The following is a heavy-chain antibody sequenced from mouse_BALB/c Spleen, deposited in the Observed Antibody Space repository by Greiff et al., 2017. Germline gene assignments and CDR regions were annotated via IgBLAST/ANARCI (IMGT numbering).Heavy chain of an antibody. V-gene: IGHV3-8*02. CDR1: GDSITSGY. Sequence: DVKLQESGPSLVKPSQTLSLTCSVTGDSITSGYWNWIRKFPGNKLEYMGYISYSGSTYYNPSLKSRISITRDTSKNQYYLQLNSVTTEDTATYYWARGGIFITTVRRAMDYWGQGTSVTVSS. J-gene: IGHJ4*01. CDR3: ARGGIFITTVRRAMDY. CDR2: ISYSGST. D-gene: IGHD1-1*01.